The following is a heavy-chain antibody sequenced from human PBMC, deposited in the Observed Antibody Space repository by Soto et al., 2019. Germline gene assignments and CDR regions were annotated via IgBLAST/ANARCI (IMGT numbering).Heavy chain of an antibody. CDR1: GFSLSTSGVG. J-gene: IGHJ4*02. CDR3: AHRLNYYDSSGYWNY. CDR2: IYWDDDK. V-gene: IGHV2-5*02. D-gene: IGHD3-22*01. Sequence: QITLKESGPTLVKPTQTLTLTCTFSGFSLSTSGVGVGWIRQPPGKALEWLALIYWDDDKRYSPSLKSRLTITNDTSNNQVVLTMTNMDPVDTATYYCAHRLNYYDSSGYWNYWGQGTLVTVSS.